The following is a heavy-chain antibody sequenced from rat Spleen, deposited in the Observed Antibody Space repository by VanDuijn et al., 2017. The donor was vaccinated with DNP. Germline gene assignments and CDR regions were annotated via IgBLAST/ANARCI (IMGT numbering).Heavy chain of an antibody. CDR1: GYSITSSYR. V-gene: IGHV3-3*01. J-gene: IGHJ2*01. CDR2: INSAGST. D-gene: IGHD1-11*01. Sequence: EVQLQESGPGLVKPSQSLSLTCSVTGYSITSSYRWNWIRKFPGNKLEWMGYINSAGSTNYNPSLKSRISITRDTSKNQFFLQLNSVTTEDTAKYYCARLAARVYYFDYWGQGVMVTVSS. CDR3: ARLAARVYYFDY.